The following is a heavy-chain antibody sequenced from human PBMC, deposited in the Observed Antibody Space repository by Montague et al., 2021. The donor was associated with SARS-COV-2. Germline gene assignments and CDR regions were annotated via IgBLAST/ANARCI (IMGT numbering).Heavy chain of an antibody. J-gene: IGHJ6*03. CDR2: KYYSGST. V-gene: IGHV4-39*01. Sequence: SETLSLTCTVSGGSISSSSYYWGWIRQPPGKGLEWIGNKYYSGSTYYNPSLKSRVTISVDTSKNQFSLRLSSVTAADTAVYYCARGDFGVVIIPYYYFCMDVWGKGTPVTVSS. CDR1: GGSISSSSYY. D-gene: IGHD3-3*01. CDR3: ARGDFGVVIIPYYYFCMDV.